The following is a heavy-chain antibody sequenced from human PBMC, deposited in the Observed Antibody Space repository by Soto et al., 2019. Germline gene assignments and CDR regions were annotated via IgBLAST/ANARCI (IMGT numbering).Heavy chain of an antibody. D-gene: IGHD2-15*01. CDR2: IWYDGSNK. CDR3: ARDGDIVVVEGADAFDI. J-gene: IGHJ3*02. Sequence: GGSLRLSCAASGFTFSSYGMHWVRQAPGKGLEWVAVIWYDGSNKYYADSVKGRFTISRDNSKNTLYLQMNSLRAEDTAVYYCARDGDIVVVEGADAFDIWGQGTMVTVSS. V-gene: IGHV3-33*01. CDR1: GFTFSSYG.